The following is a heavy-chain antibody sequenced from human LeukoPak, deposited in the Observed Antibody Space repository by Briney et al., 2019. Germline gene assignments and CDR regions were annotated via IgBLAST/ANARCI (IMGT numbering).Heavy chain of an antibody. CDR1: GFTFSSYG. V-gene: IGHV3-23*01. D-gene: IGHD5-18*01. CDR3: TRGGGYSYGSFDY. Sequence: GGSLRLSCAASGFTFSSYGMSWVRQAPGRGLEWVSGISGSGDITYYADSVKGRFTISRDNSKNTLYLQMNSLRAEDTAVYYCTRGGGYSYGSFDYWGQGTLVTVSS. CDR2: ISGSGDIT. J-gene: IGHJ4*02.